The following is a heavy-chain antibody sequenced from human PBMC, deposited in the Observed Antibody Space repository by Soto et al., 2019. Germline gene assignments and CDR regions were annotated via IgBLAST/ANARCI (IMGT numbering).Heavy chain of an antibody. V-gene: IGHV4-31*03. CDR1: GGSINSGGYY. D-gene: IGHD6-13*01. J-gene: IGHJ4*02. Sequence: SETLSLTCTVSGGSINSGGYYWSWIRQHPGKGLEWIGYINYSGSTNYNPSLKSRVSISIDTSKNQFSLRLNSVTAADTAVYYCARSGYGSTDFDHWGQGTLVTVPQ. CDR2: INYSGST. CDR3: ARSGYGSTDFDH.